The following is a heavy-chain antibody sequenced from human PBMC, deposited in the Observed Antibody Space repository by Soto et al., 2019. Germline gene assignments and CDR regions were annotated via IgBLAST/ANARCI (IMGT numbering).Heavy chain of an antibody. D-gene: IGHD3-22*01. Sequence: PGGSLRLSCAASGFTFSSYAMSWVRQAPGKGLEWVSAISGSGGSTYYADSVKGRFTISRDNSKNTLYLQMNSLRAEDTAVYYCAKLLYYYDSSGYYHNWFDPWGQGTLVTVSS. J-gene: IGHJ5*02. CDR3: AKLLYYYDSSGYYHNWFDP. V-gene: IGHV3-23*01. CDR1: GFTFSSYA. CDR2: ISGSGGST.